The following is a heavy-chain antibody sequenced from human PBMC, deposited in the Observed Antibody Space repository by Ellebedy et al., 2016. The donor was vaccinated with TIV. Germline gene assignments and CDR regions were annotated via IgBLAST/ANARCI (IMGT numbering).Heavy chain of an antibody. CDR1: GYTFTKYG. CDR3: TRGFYEKFEP. V-gene: IGHV1-18*04. Sequence: ASVKVSCKASGYTFTKYGISWVRQAPGQGLEWMGWISGYNGDTNYAQKFQGRVTMTTDTSTSTVYMELRSLSFGDTAMYYCTRGFYEKFEPWGQGTLVTGS. D-gene: IGHD5/OR15-5a*01. J-gene: IGHJ5*02. CDR2: ISGYNGDT.